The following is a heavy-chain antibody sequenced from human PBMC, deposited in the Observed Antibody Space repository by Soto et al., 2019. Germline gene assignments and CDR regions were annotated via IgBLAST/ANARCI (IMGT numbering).Heavy chain of an antibody. CDR1: GYTFTSYA. CDR3: ARWIAVAGTNWFDP. Sequence: QVQLVQSGAEVKKPGASVKVSCKASGYTFTSYAMHWVRQAPGQRLEWMGWINAGNGNTKYSQKFQGRVTITRDTSASTAYMELSSLRSEDTAMYYCARWIAVAGTNWFDPWGQGTLVTVSS. V-gene: IGHV1-3*01. J-gene: IGHJ5*02. D-gene: IGHD6-19*01. CDR2: INAGNGNT.